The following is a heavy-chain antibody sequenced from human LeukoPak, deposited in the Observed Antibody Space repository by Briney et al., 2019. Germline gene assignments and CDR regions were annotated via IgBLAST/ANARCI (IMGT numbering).Heavy chain of an antibody. J-gene: IGHJ3*02. Sequence: PGGSLRLSCAASGFTFRNAWMSWVRQAPGKGLEWVAFIKGDGSAKKYVDSVKGRFTISRDNAKNSLFLQMNSLRAEDTAVYYCARDRGWIQHDIWGQGTMVTVSS. CDR1: GFTFRNAW. CDR2: IKGDGSAK. V-gene: IGHV3-7*01. CDR3: ARDRGWIQHDI. D-gene: IGHD5-18*01.